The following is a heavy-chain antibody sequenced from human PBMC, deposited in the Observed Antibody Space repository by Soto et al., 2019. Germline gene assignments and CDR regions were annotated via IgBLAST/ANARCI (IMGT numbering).Heavy chain of an antibody. CDR1: GGTFSSYA. J-gene: IGHJ4*02. CDR2: IIPIFGTA. CDR3: ARGVKWGYYDSSGYYNY. V-gene: IGHV1-69*12. D-gene: IGHD3-22*01. Sequence: QVQLVQSGAEVKKPGSSVKVSCKASGGTFSSYAISWVRQAPGQGLEWMGGIIPIFGTANYAQKFQGRVTITAXXSXSTXYMELSSLRSEDTAVYYCARGVKWGYYDSSGYYNYWGQGTLVTVSS.